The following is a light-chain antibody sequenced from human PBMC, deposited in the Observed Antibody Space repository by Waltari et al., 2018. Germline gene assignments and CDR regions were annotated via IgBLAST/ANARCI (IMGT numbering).Light chain of an antibody. CDR2: EVS. J-gene: IGLJ1*01. CDR3: CSYAGANTYV. Sequence: QSALTQPASVSGSPGQSITVPCTGTSSDVGSYNLVSWYQHHPPKAPKLMMYEVSKRPPGFSNRFLGSKSGDTDSRTISGLQPEDEADYYCCSYAGANTYVFGSGTKVTVL. V-gene: IGLV2-23*02. CDR1: SSDVGSYNL.